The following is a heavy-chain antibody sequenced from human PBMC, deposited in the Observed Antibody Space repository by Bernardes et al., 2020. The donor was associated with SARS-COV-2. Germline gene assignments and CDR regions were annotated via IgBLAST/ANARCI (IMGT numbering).Heavy chain of an antibody. D-gene: IGHD3-10*01. V-gene: IGHV3-21*06. CDR2: ISGSSSYR. CDR3: VRDRGRAPLMYWHFDL. J-gene: IGHJ2*01. Sequence: GGSLRLSCEASAFTFGDHSMNWVRQVPGKGLEWVSSISGSSSYRYYADSVRGRFTISRDNAKNSLFLQMNSLRVDDTAVYYCVRDRGRAPLMYWHFDLWGRGTLVTVSS. CDR1: AFTFGDHS.